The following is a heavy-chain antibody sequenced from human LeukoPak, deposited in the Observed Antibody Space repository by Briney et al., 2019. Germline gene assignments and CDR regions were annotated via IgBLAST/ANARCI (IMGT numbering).Heavy chain of an antibody. V-gene: IGHV3-74*03. CDR1: GFTFSTYW. CDR3: ARSPNCGGDCS. Sequence: PGGSLRLSCAVSGFTFSTYWMHWVRQAPGKGLVWVSRINSNGTTTTYADSVKGRFTISRDNAKNTLCLQMNSLRAEDTAVYYCARSPNCGGDCSWGQGTLVTVSS. CDR2: INSNGTTT. D-gene: IGHD2-21*02. J-gene: IGHJ4*02.